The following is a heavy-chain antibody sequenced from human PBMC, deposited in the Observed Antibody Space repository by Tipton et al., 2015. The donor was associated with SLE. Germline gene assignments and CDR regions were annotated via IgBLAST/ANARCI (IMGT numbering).Heavy chain of an antibody. D-gene: IGHD7-27*01. V-gene: IGHV4-34*01. CDR1: GGSFSGYY. CDR3: ARALTGGPFDY. CDR2: INHSGST. Sequence: TLSLTCTVSGGSFSGYYWSWIRQPPGKGLEWIGEINHSGSTNYNPSLKSRVTISVDTSKNQFSLKLSSVTAADTAVYYCARALTGGPFDYWGQGTLVTVSS. J-gene: IGHJ4*02.